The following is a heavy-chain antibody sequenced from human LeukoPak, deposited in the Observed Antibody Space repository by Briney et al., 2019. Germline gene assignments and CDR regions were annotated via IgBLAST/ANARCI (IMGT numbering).Heavy chain of an antibody. V-gene: IGHV4-59*01. CDR3: ARYYYDSSGYALFDY. Sequence: SETLSLTCAVYGGSFSSYYWSWIRQPPGKGLEWFVYIYYSGSTNYNPSLKSRVTISVDTSKNQFSLKLSSVTAADTAVYYCARYYYDSSGYALFDYWGQGTLVTVSS. CDR1: GGSFSSYY. J-gene: IGHJ4*02. CDR2: IYYSGST. D-gene: IGHD3-22*01.